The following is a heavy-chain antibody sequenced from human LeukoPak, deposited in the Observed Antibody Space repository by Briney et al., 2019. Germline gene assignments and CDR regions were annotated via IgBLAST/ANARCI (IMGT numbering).Heavy chain of an antibody. CDR1: GGSFSGYY. D-gene: IGHD3-22*01. CDR2: INHSGST. J-gene: IGHJ4*02. CDR3: ARGAPRRGYYYDSSGYSKDSLIDY. Sequence: PSETLSLTCAVYGGSFSGYYWSWIRQPPGKGLEWIGEINHSGSTNYNPSLKSRVTISVDTSKNQFSLKLSSVTAADTAVYYCARGAPRRGYYYDSSGYSKDSLIDYWGQGTLVTVSS. V-gene: IGHV4-34*01.